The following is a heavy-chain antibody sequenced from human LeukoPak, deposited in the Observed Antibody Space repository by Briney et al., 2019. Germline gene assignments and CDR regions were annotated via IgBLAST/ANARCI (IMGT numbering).Heavy chain of an antibody. CDR3: ARGGAVYFDY. V-gene: IGHV4-4*07. J-gene: IGHJ4*02. CDR2: IYSSGST. Sequence: LEWIGRIYSSGSTNYNPSLKSRVTMSVDTSKNQFSLKLSSVTAADTAVYYCARGGAVYFDYWGQGTLVTVSS. D-gene: IGHD6-19*01.